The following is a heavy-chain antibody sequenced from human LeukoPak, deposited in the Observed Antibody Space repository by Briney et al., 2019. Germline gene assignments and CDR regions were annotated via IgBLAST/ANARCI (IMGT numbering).Heavy chain of an antibody. D-gene: IGHD5-24*01. CDR1: GYTFTSYG. CDR3: ARDQRVEMATWYYFDY. J-gene: IGHJ4*02. V-gene: IGHV1-18*01. CDR2: ISAYNGNT. Sequence: VASVKVSCKASGYTFTSYGISWVRQAPGQGLEWMGWISAYNGNTNYAQKLQGRVTMTTDTSTSTAYMELRSLRFDDTAVYYCARDQRVEMATWYYFDYWGQGTLVTVSS.